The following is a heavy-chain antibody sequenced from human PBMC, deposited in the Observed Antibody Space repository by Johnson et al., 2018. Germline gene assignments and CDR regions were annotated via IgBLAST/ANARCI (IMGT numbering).Heavy chain of an antibody. J-gene: IGHJ6*02. CDR2: MNPNSGNT. V-gene: IGHV1-8*01. D-gene: IGHD2-21*01. Sequence: LVESGAEVREPGASVKVXCKASGYTFTSYEINWVRQATGQGLEGMGWMNPNSGNTDYAQNFQDRVTMTSNSSITTAYMELSSLRSEDTAVYYCARLVALPDFYYGMDVWGQGTTVTVSS. CDR3: ARLVALPDFYYGMDV. CDR1: GYTFTSYE.